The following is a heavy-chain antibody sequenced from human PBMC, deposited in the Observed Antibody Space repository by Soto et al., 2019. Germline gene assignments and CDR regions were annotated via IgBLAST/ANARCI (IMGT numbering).Heavy chain of an antibody. CDR2: IYWDDDK. CDR3: AHRRRDGYIYS. Sequence: SGPTLVNPTQTLTLTCTFSGFSLSTSEVGVGWIRQPPGKALEWLALIYWDDDKRYIPSLKGRPPITKDTSKNQVVLTMTNMDPGHTATYYCAHRRRDGYIYSWGQETLVTISS. CDR1: GFSLSTSEVG. J-gene: IGHJ4*02. V-gene: IGHV2-5*02.